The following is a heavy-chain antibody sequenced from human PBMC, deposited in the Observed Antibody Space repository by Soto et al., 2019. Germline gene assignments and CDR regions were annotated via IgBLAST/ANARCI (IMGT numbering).Heavy chain of an antibody. CDR1: GGSISSYY. CDR3: ARHDTLHGDYDY. D-gene: IGHD4-17*01. CDR2: SYYSGST. V-gene: IGHV4-59*08. Sequence: SETLSLTCTVSGGSISSYYWSWIRQPPGKGLEWIGYSYYSGSTNYNPSLKSRVTISVDTSKNQFSLKLSSVTAADTAVYYCARHDTLHGDYDYWGQRTLVTGSS. J-gene: IGHJ4*02.